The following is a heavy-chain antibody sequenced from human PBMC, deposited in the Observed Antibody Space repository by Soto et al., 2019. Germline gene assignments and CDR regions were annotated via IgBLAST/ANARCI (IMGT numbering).Heavy chain of an antibody. J-gene: IGHJ6*02. CDR1: GGSFSGYY. CDR2: INHSGST. V-gene: IGHV4-34*01. D-gene: IGHD3-3*01. CDR3: ARGRYYDFWSGYLTYYYYYGMDV. Sequence: SETLSLTCAVYGGSFSGYYWSWIRQPPGKGLVWIGEINHSGSTNYNPSLKSRVTISVDTCKTQFSLKLSSVAAADTAVYYCARGRYYDFWSGYLTYYYYYGMDVWGQGTTVTVSS.